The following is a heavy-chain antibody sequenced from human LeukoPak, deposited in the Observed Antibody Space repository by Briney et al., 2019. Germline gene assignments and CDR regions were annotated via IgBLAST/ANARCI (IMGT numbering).Heavy chain of an antibody. Sequence: ASVMVSCKASGYSFTTYTINWVRQAPGQGLEWMGWINTNSGNPAYAQGFTGRFVFSLDTSVSTAYLQISSLKAEDTAVYYCAKDGGSGTYYYFYGMDVWGQGTTVTVSS. CDR1: GYSFTTYT. J-gene: IGHJ6*02. CDR2: INTNSGNP. D-gene: IGHD2-15*01. CDR3: AKDGGSGTYYYFYGMDV. V-gene: IGHV7-4-1*02.